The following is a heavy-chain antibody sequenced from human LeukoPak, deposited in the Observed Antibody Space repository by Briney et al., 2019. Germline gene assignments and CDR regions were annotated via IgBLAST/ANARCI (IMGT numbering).Heavy chain of an antibody. CDR1: GYTFTGYA. J-gene: IGHJ4*02. Sequence: ASVKVSCKASGYTFTGYAINWVRQAPGQRLEWMGWINAGNGNTKYSQEFQGRVTITRDTSASTAYMELSSLRSEDMAVYYCARDYYDSSGYYYAFDYWGQGTLVTVSS. D-gene: IGHD3-22*01. CDR2: INAGNGNT. V-gene: IGHV1-3*03. CDR3: ARDYYDSSGYYYAFDY.